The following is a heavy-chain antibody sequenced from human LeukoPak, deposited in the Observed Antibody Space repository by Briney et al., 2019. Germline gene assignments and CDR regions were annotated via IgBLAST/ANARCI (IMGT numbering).Heavy chain of an antibody. J-gene: IGHJ4*02. CDR3: ARGPSYGGNSEFDY. D-gene: IGHD4-23*01. Sequence: GGSLXLSCXASGXTFSSYDMHWVRHATGKGLEWXSAIGTAGDTYYPGSVKGRFTISRENAKNSLYLQMNSLRAGDTAVYYCARGPSYGGNSEFDYWGQGTLVTVSS. V-gene: IGHV3-13*01. CDR1: GXTFSSYD. CDR2: IGTAGDT.